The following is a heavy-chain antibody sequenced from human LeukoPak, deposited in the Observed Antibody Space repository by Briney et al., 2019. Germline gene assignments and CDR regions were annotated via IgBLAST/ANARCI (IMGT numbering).Heavy chain of an antibody. J-gene: IGHJ4*02. D-gene: IGHD3-22*01. V-gene: IGHV3-23*01. Sequence: GRSLRLSCAVSGITLSNYGMSWVRHAPGKGLDWVAGITANGRTTIADSVKGRFTISRDNPNNTLYLQMNSLSAEDTAVYFCAKRGVVIRVILVGFHKEAYYFDSWGQGALVTVSS. CDR2: ITANGRT. CDR1: GITLSNYG. CDR3: AKRGVVIRVILVGFHKEAYYFDS.